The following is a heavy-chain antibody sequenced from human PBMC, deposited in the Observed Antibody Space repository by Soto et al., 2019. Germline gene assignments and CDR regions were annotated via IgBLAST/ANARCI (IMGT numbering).Heavy chain of an antibody. Sequence: QVQLVQSGAEVKKPGASVKVSCKASGYTFTTYDITWVRQAPGQGLEWMGWISGYSGDTNYAQKIQSRVPMTTDTSTSTAYMELRSLRSDDTAVYYCARDHIAATGSAYWGQGTLVTVSS. J-gene: IGHJ4*02. CDR1: GYTFTTYD. D-gene: IGHD6-13*01. V-gene: IGHV1-18*01. CDR3: ARDHIAATGSAY. CDR2: ISGYSGDT.